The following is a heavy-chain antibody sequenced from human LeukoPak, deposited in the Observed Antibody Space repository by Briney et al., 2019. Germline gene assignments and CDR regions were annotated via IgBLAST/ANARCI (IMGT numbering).Heavy chain of an antibody. J-gene: IGHJ4*02. D-gene: IGHD5-12*01. CDR1: GFTFRSYA. Sequence: GGSLRLSCAASGFTFRSYAMSWVRQAPGKGLEWVSTVTGGGTTYYADSVKGRFTISRDNAKNTLYLQMNSLRVEDTAVYYCAREGRVSGYDFDCWGQGTLVTVSS. CDR3: AREGRVSGYDFDC. V-gene: IGHV3-23*01. CDR2: VTGGGTT.